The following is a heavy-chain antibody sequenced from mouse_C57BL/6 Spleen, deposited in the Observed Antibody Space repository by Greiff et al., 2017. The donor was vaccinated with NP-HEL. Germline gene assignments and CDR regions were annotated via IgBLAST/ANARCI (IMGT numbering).Heavy chain of an antibody. V-gene: IGHV1-80*01. CDR1: GYAFSSYW. D-gene: IGHD1-1*01. CDR3: ARSDYYGSSPFAY. CDR2: TYPGDGDT. Sequence: QVQLKQSGAELVKPGASVKISCKASGYAFSSYWMNWVKQRPGKGLEWVGQTYPGDGDTNYNGKFKGKATMTADKSSRTAYMQLSSLTSEDSAVYFCARSDYYGSSPFAYWGQGTLVTVSA. J-gene: IGHJ3*01.